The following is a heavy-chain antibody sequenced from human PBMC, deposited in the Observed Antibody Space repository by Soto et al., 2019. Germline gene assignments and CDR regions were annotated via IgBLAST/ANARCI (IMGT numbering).Heavy chain of an antibody. CDR2: ISYDGSRK. Sequence: QVQLVESGGGVVQPGRSLRLSCAASGFTFSRYAMNWVRQAPGKGLEWVAFISYDGSRKYYADSVKGRFTISRDTSNDTLSLQMNSLRPEDTAAYYCARDLRQEAGGLGCFQHWGQGTLVTVSS. J-gene: IGHJ1*01. D-gene: IGHD5-12*01. CDR1: GFTFSRYA. CDR3: ARDLRQEAGGLGCFQH. V-gene: IGHV3-30-3*01.